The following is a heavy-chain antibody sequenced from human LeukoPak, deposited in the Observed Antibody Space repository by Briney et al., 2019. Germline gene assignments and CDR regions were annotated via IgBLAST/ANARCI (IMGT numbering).Heavy chain of an antibody. D-gene: IGHD5-18*01. J-gene: IGHJ4*02. CDR2: IIPIFGTA. CDR3: ARGSGYSYGQNFDY. V-gene: IGHV1-69*13. Sequence: ASVKVSCKASGGTFSSYAISWARQAPGQGLEWMGGIIPIFGTANYAQKFQGRVTITADESTSTAYMELSSLRSEDTAVYYCARGSGYSYGQNFDYWGQGTLVTVSS. CDR1: GGTFSSYA.